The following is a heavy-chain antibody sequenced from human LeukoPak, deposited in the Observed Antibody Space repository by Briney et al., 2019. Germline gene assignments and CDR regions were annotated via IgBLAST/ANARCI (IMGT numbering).Heavy chain of an antibody. Sequence: HSGGSLRLSCAASGFTFSSYAMSWVRQAPGKGLEWVSAISGSGGSTYYADSVKGRLTISRDNSKNTLYLQMNSLRAEDTAVYYCARDIDNGDYVVYWGQGTLVTVSS. J-gene: IGHJ4*02. CDR3: ARDIDNGDYVVY. D-gene: IGHD4-17*01. V-gene: IGHV3-23*01. CDR2: ISGSGGST. CDR1: GFTFSSYA.